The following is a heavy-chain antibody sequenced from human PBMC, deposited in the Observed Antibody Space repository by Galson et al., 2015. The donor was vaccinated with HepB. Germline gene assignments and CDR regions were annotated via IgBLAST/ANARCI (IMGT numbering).Heavy chain of an antibody. V-gene: IGHV3-23*01. Sequence: SLRLSCAASGFTFRGHAMSWVRQAPGKGLEWVSSLRGSGMSIFYAESVKGRFTISRDNFKNTLYLQMNSLRAEDTALYYCAKDEDFDSTGVLDHWGQGTLVVVSS. CDR1: GFTFRGHA. D-gene: IGHD2-8*02. CDR2: LRGSGMSI. CDR3: AKDEDFDSTGVLDH. J-gene: IGHJ4*02.